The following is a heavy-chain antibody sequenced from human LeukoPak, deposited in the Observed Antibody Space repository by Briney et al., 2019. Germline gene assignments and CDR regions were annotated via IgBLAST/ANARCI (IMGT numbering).Heavy chain of an antibody. CDR3: ARVDLGMDV. Sequence: GGSLRLSCAASGFTFSSYMMNWVRQAPGKGLEWVSSINSGSTYTYYTESVKGRFTISRDNSKNTLYLQMNSLRAEDTAVYYCARVDLGMDVWGQGTTVTVSS. D-gene: IGHD3-3*01. V-gene: IGHV3-21*04. J-gene: IGHJ6*02. CDR1: GFTFSSYM. CDR2: INSGSTYT.